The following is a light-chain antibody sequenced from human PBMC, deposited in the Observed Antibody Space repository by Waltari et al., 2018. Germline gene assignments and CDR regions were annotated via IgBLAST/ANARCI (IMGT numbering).Light chain of an antibody. CDR1: QSVSVY. V-gene: IGKV3-15*01. CDR3: KQYTHWPPAPT. J-gene: IGKJ4*01. Sequence: EIVMTQSPATLSVSPGERATLSCRASQSVSVYLAWYQQKPGQAPRLLIYGASTRATGIPARFSGSGSGTDFTLTISSLQSEDSAVYFCKQYTHWPPAPTFGGGTKVEIK. CDR2: GAS.